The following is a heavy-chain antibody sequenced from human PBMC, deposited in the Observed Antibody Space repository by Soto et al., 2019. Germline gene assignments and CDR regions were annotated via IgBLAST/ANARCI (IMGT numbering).Heavy chain of an antibody. CDR2: ISSSSSYI. V-gene: IGHV3-21*01. D-gene: IGHD6-6*01. CDR1: GFTFSSYS. Sequence: EVQLVESGGGLVKPGGSLRLSCAASGFTFSSYSMNWVRQAPGKGLEWVSYISSSSSYIYYADSVKGRFTISRDNAKNSLYLQMNSLRAEDTAVYYCAREGSSSVFDYWGQGTLVTVSS. J-gene: IGHJ4*02. CDR3: AREGSSSVFDY.